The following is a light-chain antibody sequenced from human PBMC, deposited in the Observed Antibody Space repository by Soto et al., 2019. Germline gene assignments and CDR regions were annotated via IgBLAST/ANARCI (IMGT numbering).Light chain of an antibody. Sequence: EIVLTQSPGTLSLSPGERGTLSCMASQTVNSNYLAWYQRKPGQAPRLLIYGASNRDTDIPHRFSGSGSGTVFTLTITRLEPEDFAVYYCQQYGSSPPTFGQGTKVEIK. CDR3: QQYGSSPPT. CDR2: GAS. CDR1: QTVNSNY. J-gene: IGKJ1*01. V-gene: IGKV3-20*01.